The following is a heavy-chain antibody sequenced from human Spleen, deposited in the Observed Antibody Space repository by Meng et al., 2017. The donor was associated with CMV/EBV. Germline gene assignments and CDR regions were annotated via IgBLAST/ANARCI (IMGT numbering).Heavy chain of an antibody. D-gene: IGHD1-14*01. Sequence: LSCAVYGGSFSGYYWSWIRQPPGKGLEWIGEINHSGSTNYNPSLKSRVTISVDTSKNQFSLKLNSVTAADTAVYYCAAIRYYFDYWGQGMLVTVSS. J-gene: IGHJ4*02. V-gene: IGHV4-34*01. CDR3: AAIRYYFDY. CDR1: GGSFSGYY. CDR2: INHSGST.